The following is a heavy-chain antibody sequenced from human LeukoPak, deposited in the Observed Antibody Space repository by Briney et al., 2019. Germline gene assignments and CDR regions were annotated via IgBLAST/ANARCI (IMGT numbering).Heavy chain of an antibody. J-gene: IGHJ4*02. V-gene: IGHV3-23*01. CDR3: AKDIASFITIFDY. Sequence: GGSLRLSCAASGFTFSSYAMIWVRQAPGKGLEWGSAISGSGGSTYYADSVKGRFTISRDNSKNTLYLQMNSLRAEDTAVYYCAKDIASFITIFDYWGQGTLVTVSS. D-gene: IGHD3-3*01. CDR2: ISGSGGST. CDR1: GFTFSSYA.